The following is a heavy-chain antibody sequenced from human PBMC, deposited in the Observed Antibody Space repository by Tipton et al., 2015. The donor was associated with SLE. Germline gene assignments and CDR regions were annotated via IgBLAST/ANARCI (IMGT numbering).Heavy chain of an antibody. D-gene: IGHD3-10*01. J-gene: IGHJ4*02. Sequence: TLSLTCTVSGGSISSSSYYWGWIRQPPGKGLEWIGSIYYSGSTYYNPSLKSRVTISVDTSKNQFSLKLSSVTAADTAVYYCAREGSGSAFDYWGQGTLVTVSS. CDR1: GGSISSSSYY. CDR2: IYYSGST. CDR3: AREGSGSAFDY. V-gene: IGHV4-39*07.